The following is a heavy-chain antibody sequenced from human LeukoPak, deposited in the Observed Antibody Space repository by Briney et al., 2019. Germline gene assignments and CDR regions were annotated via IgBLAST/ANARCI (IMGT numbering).Heavy chain of an antibody. CDR1: GGSFSGYY. V-gene: IGHV4-34*01. D-gene: IGHD6-19*01. CDR3: GSGAGKGVFDI. J-gene: IGHJ3*02. CDR2: INHSGST. Sequence: SETLSLTCAVYGGSFSGYYWSWIRQPPGKGLEWIGEINHSGSTNYNPSLKSRVTISVDTSKNQFSLKLSSVTAADTAVYYCGSGAGKGVFDIWGKGKMVTVSS.